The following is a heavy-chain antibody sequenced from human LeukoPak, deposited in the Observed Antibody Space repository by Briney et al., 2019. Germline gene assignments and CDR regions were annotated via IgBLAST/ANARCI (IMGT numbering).Heavy chain of an antibody. Sequence: GGSLRLSCAASGFTFSSYAMSWVRQAPGKGLEWVSAISGSGGSTYYADSVKGRFTISRDNSKNTLYLQMNSLRAEDTAVYYCAKEAFAHYDILTGYGDDAPDIPAGCFDYWGQGTLVTVSS. CDR3: AKEAFAHYDILTGYGDDAPDIPAGCFDY. CDR2: ISGSGGST. CDR1: GFTFSSYA. D-gene: IGHD3-9*01. J-gene: IGHJ4*02. V-gene: IGHV3-23*01.